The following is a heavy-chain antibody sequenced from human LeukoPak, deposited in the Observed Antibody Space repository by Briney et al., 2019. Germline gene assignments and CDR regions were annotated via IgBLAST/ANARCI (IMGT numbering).Heavy chain of an antibody. CDR2: IHNSGTT. J-gene: IGHJ4*02. CDR3: ARRYYYNLGSFPFDF. V-gene: IGHV4-34*01. CDR1: GGPFSGYF. Sequence: SETLSLTCAVSGGPFSGYFWSWIRQPPGKGLECIGEIHNSGTTNYNPSLNSRVTISEDTSKNQIYLNLRSVTAADTAVYYCARRYYYNLGSFPFDFWGQGTLVTVSS. D-gene: IGHD3-10*01.